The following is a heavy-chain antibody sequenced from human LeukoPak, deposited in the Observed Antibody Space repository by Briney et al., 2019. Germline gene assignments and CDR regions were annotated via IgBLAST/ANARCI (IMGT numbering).Heavy chain of an antibody. CDR1: GYSIGTDYY. V-gene: IGHV4-38-2*01. J-gene: IGHJ5*02. D-gene: IGHD6-6*01. CDR3: ARNSSSSSPPERYNWFDP. CDR2: IYNSGST. Sequence: PSETLSLTCAVSGYSIGTDYYWGWIRQPPGKGLEWIGSIYNSGSTYYNPSLKSRITISVDTSKSQFSLKLSSVTAADTAVYYCARNSSSSSPPERYNWFDPWGQGTLVTVSS.